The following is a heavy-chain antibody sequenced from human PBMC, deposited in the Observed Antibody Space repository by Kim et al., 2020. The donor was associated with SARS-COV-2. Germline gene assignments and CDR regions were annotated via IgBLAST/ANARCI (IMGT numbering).Heavy chain of an antibody. CDR1: GGSFSGYY. CDR3: ARGDIVVVPAAMRRANYYYGMDV. V-gene: IGHV4-34*01. J-gene: IGHJ6*02. D-gene: IGHD2-2*01. Sequence: SETLSLTCAVYGGSFSGYYWSWIRQPPGKGLEWIGEINHSGSTNYNPSLKSRVTISVDTSKNQFSLKLSSVTAADTAVYYCARGDIVVVPAAMRRANYYYGMDVWGQGTTVTVSS. CDR2: INHSGST.